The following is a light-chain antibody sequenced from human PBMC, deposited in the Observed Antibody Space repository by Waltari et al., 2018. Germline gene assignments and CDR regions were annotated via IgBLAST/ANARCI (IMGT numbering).Light chain of an antibody. V-gene: IGLV3-25*03. CDR1: ALPKQY. CDR2: KDS. CDR3: QSADSSGTYIV. J-gene: IGLJ2*01. Sequence: SYDLTQPPSVSVSPGQTARITCSGDALPKQYAHWYQQKAGQAPVLVIHKDSDRPSGIPERFSGSNSGTTVTLTISGVQAEDEADYYCQSADSSGTYIVFGGGTKLTVL.